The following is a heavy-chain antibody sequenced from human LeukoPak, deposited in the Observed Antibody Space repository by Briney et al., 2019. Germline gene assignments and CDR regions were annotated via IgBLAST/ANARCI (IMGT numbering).Heavy chain of an antibody. CDR2: INHSGST. CDR3: ARGSGPRYCSSTSCPTDY. D-gene: IGHD2-2*01. CDR1: GGSISRSNYF. V-gene: IGHV4-39*07. J-gene: IGHJ4*02. Sequence: PSETLSLTCTVSGGSISRSNYFWGWIRQPPGKGLEWIGEINHSGSTNYNPSLKSRVTISVDTSKNQFSLKLSSVTAADTAVYYCARGSGPRYCSSTSCPTDYWGQGTLVTVSS.